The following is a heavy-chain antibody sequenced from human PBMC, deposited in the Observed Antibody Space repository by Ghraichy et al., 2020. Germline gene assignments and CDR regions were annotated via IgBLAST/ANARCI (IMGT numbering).Heavy chain of an antibody. CDR2: IRTSSDI. J-gene: IGHJ4*02. CDR1: GFTFSNVA. Sequence: GGSLRLSCAASGFTFSNVALNWVRQAPGKGLEWISYIRTSSDIYYADSVKGRFTISSDNAKNSLYLQMNSLREEDTALYYCSRDSESTGGNLIFHYWGQGTLVTVSS. V-gene: IGHV3-48*02. CDR3: SRDSESTGGNLIFHY. D-gene: IGHD4-23*01.